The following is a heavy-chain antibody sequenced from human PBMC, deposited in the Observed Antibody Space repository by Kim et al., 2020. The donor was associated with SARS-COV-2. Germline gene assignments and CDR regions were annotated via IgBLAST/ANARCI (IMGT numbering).Heavy chain of an antibody. J-gene: IGHJ6*01. D-gene: IGHD3-10*01. CDR2: IYSSRST. V-gene: IGHV4-59*12. CDR3: SSGVTRGQGVIIAPFYYY. Sequence: SETLSLTCTVSGGSISSYYWSWIRQPPGKGLEWIGYIYSSRSTNYNPSLTSRVTISVDTSKNQFSLKLSYVTAADTAASYCSSGVTRGQGVIIAPFYYY. CDR1: GGSISSYY.